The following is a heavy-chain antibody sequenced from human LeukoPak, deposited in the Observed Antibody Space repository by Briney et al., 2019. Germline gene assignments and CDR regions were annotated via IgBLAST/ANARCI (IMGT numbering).Heavy chain of an antibody. CDR2: ISGYNGDT. J-gene: IGHJ6*02. Sequence: ASVKVSCKASGYTFTAYGFSWVRQAPGQELEWMGWISGYNGDTNYAQRLQGRVTMATDTSTSTGYMELRSLRSDDTAVYYCARLGSPFDIVPNTMDVWGQGTTVTVSS. CDR1: GYTFTAYG. D-gene: IGHD2-15*01. V-gene: IGHV1-18*01. CDR3: ARLGSPFDIVPNTMDV.